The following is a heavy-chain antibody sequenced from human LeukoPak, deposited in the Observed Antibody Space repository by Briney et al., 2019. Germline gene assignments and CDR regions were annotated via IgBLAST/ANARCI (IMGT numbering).Heavy chain of an antibody. CDR3: ARTGDGYNYYNYYYMDV. CDR2: IYYSVRT. V-gene: IGHV4-59*11. J-gene: IGHJ6*03. D-gene: IGHD5-24*01. Sequence: SETLSLTCTVSGGSIRSHYWSWIRQPPGKGLEWIGYIYYSVRTNYNPSLKSRVTISVDMPNNQFSLKMSSVTAADTAVYYCARTGDGYNYYNYYYMDVWGKGTTVTVTS. CDR1: GGSIRSHY.